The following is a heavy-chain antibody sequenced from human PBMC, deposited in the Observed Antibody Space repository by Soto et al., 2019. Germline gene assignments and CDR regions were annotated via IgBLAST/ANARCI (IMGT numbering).Heavy chain of an antibody. Sequence: SETLSLTCTVSGGSISSGDYYWSWIRQPPGKGLEWIGTIYYSGTTHYNPSLKSRVTISVDTSKNQFSLKLNSVTAADTAVYYCARDSVRYDILTGYYGPYGMDVWGQGTTVTVSS. CDR2: IYYSGTT. J-gene: IGHJ6*02. D-gene: IGHD3-9*01. CDR3: ARDSVRYDILTGYYGPYGMDV. CDR1: GGSISSGDYY. V-gene: IGHV4-39*07.